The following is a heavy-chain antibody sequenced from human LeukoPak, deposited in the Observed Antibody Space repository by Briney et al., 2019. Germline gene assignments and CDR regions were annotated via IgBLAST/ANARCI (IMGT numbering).Heavy chain of an antibody. J-gene: IGHJ6*02. V-gene: IGHV4-30-4*01. D-gene: IGHD6-6*01. CDR3: ARGPRLRYYYYGMDV. CDR2: IYYSGST. Sequence: SETLSLTCTVSGGSISSGDYYWRWIRQPPGKGLEWIVYIYYSGSTYYNPSLKSRVTISVDTSKNQFSLKLSSVTAADTAVYYCARGPRLRYYYYGMDVWGQGTTVTVSS. CDR1: GGSISSGDYY.